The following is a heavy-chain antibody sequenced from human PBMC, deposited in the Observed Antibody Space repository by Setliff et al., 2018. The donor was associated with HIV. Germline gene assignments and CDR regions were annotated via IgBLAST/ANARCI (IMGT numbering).Heavy chain of an antibody. Sequence: SETLSLTCTVSGGSINSRSYYWAWIRQPPGKGLEWVASIYFSGTPYYNPSLKNRVTISVDTSKNQFSLKLSSVTAADTAVYYCARDGYSSSWYVISGSFDYWGQGILVTVSS. CDR3: ARDGYSSSWYVISGSFDY. CDR1: GGSINSRSYY. J-gene: IGHJ4*02. V-gene: IGHV4-39*07. D-gene: IGHD6-13*01. CDR2: IYFSGTP.